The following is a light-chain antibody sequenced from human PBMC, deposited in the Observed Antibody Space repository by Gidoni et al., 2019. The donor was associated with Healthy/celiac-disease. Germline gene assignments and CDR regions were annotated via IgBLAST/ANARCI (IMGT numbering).Light chain of an antibody. CDR1: QDISNY. CDR3: QQYDNRRLT. J-gene: IGKJ4*01. Sequence: QITQSPASLSASVGVRVTITCQASQDISNYLNWYQQKPGKAPKLLIYDASNLETGVPSRFSGSGSGTDFTLTISSLQPEDIATYYCQQYDNRRLTFGGGTKVEIK. V-gene: IGKV1-33*01. CDR2: DAS.